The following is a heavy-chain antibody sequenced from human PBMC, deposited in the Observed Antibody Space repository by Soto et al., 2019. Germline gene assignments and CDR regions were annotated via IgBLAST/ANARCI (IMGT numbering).Heavy chain of an antibody. CDR1: GGSISSGSYY. D-gene: IGHD5-12*01. V-gene: IGHV4-39*01. CDR2: MYHGGTT. J-gene: IGHJ5*01. Sequence: SETLSLTCSVSGGSISSGSYYWGWIRQTPGRGLEWIASMYHGGTTYSNPSLKSRVTISVDTSKNQFSLRLTSVTAADTAVYYCARRGVRAGAKNWFYPWGRGTRVSVSS. CDR3: ARRGVRAGAKNWFYP.